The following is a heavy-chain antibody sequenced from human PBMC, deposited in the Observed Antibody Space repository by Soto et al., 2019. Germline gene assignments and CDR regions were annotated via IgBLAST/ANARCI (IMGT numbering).Heavy chain of an antibody. Sequence: GGSLRLSCAASGFTFSSYGMHWVRQAPGKGLEWVAVIWYDGSNKYYADSVKGRFTISRDNSKNTLYLQMNSLRAEDTAVYYCARDLGYCSGGSCYTQPQAFDYWGQGTLVTVSS. CDR3: ARDLGYCSGGSCYTQPQAFDY. CDR1: GFTFSSYG. J-gene: IGHJ4*02. V-gene: IGHV3-33*01. CDR2: IWYDGSNK. D-gene: IGHD2-15*01.